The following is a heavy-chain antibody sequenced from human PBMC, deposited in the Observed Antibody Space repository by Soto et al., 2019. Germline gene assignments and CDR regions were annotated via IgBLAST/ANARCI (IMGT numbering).Heavy chain of an antibody. J-gene: IGHJ4*02. Sequence: PSETLSLTSAVYGGSFSGYYWSWIRQPPGKGLEWIGEINHSGSTNYNPSLKSRVTISVDTSKNQFSLKLSSVTAADTAVYYCARGTSITMIVVAISFDYWGQGTLVTVSS. CDR3: ARGTSITMIVVAISFDY. V-gene: IGHV4-34*01. D-gene: IGHD3-22*01. CDR2: INHSGST. CDR1: GGSFSGYY.